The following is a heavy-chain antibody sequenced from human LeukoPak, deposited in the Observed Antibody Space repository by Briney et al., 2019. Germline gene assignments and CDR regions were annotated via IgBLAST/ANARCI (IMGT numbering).Heavy chain of an antibody. V-gene: IGHV3-7*01. CDR1: GFTFSSYW. D-gene: IGHD6-19*01. J-gene: IGHJ4*02. CDR3: VRDGRSGWHFDY. CDR2: IKQDGSEK. Sequence: GSLRLSCAASGFTFSSYWMSWVRQAPGKGLEWVANIKQDGSEKYYVDSVKGRFTNSRDNVENSMFLQMNSLRAEDTAVYYCVRDGRSGWHFDYWGQGALVTVSS.